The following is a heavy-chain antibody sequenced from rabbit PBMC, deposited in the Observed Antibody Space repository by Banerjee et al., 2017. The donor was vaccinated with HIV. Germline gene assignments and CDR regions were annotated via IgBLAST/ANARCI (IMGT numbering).Heavy chain of an antibody. CDR3: ARGSAYAGAGYAL. CDR2: IYAGSSGST. V-gene: IGHV1S40*01. Sequence: QSLEESGGDLVKPGASLTLTCTASGLDFSNNYWICWVRQAPGKGLEWIACIYAGSSGSTWYASWAKGRFTISKTSSTTVTLQMTSLTAADTATCFCARGSAYAGAGYALWGPGTLVTVS. D-gene: IGHD4-2*01. J-gene: IGHJ4*01. CDR1: GLDFSNNYW.